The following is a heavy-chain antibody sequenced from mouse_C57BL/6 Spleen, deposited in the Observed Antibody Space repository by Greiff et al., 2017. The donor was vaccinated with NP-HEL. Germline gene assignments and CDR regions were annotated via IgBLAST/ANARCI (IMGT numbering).Heavy chain of an antibody. CDR2: ISNGGGST. J-gene: IGHJ4*01. CDR1: GFTFSDYY. V-gene: IGHV5-12*01. Sequence: EVQGVESGGGLVQPGGSLKLSCAASGFTFSDYYMYWVRQTPEKRLEWVAYISNGGGSTYYPDTVKGRFTISRDNAKTTLYLQMSRLKSEDTAMYYCASGLDDAMDYWGQGTSVTVSS. D-gene: IGHD4-1*01. CDR3: ASGLDDAMDY.